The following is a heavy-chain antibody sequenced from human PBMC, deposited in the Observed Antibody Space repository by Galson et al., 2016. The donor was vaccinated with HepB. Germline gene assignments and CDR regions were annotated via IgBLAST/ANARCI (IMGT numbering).Heavy chain of an antibody. CDR2: IFPRSGAT. J-gene: IGHJ4*02. D-gene: IGHD4-23*01. Sequence: SVKVSCKASGYGFSGYYMNWVRQAPGQGLEWMGCIFPRSGATNYAQKFQGRVTMTADTSVSTVYMELSSLRSDDTAVYYYAGDGATVGTSPDYWGQGTLVTVSS. CDR1: GYGFSGYY. CDR3: AGDGATVGTSPDY. V-gene: IGHV1-2*02.